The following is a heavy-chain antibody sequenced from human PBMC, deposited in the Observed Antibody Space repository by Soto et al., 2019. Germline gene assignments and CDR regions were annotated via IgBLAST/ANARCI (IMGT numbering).Heavy chain of an antibody. D-gene: IGHD3-22*01. V-gene: IGHV3-30-3*01. Sequence: GGSLRLSCAASGFTFSTYTIHWVRQAPGKGLEWVALISYDGSNNYYADSVKGRFTISRDNSKNTLYLQMTSLRAGDTAVYFCARGSQYYYDGSGPLDCWGQGTLVTVS. CDR1: GFTFSTYT. CDR3: ARGSQYYYDGSGPLDC. CDR2: ISYDGSNN. J-gene: IGHJ4*02.